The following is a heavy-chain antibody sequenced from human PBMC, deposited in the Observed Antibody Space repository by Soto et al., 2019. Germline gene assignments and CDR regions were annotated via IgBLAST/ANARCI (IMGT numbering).Heavy chain of an antibody. Sequence: SETLSLTCTVAGGSISSSSYYFGWIRQPPGKGLEWIGNIYHSGSTYYNPSLKRRVTISVDTSKNQFSLTLRSVPAADTAAYYCARVSGSYYYGMDVWGQGTTVTVSS. CDR2: IYHSGST. V-gene: IGHV4-39*07. CDR3: ARVSGSYYYGMDV. CDR1: GGSISSSSYY. J-gene: IGHJ6*02. D-gene: IGHD1-26*01.